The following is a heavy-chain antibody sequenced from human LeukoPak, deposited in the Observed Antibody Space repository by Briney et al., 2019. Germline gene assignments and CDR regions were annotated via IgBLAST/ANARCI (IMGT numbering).Heavy chain of an antibody. D-gene: IGHD1-14*01. Sequence: SETLSLTCTVSGGSISSGDYYWSCIRQPPGKGLECIGYIYYSGSTYYNPSLKSRVTISVDTSKNQFSLKLSSVTAADTAVYYCARDYRSEGGNWFDPWGQGTLVTVSS. CDR3: ARDYRSEGGNWFDP. CDR2: IYYSGST. V-gene: IGHV4-30-4*01. CDR1: GGSISSGDYY. J-gene: IGHJ5*02.